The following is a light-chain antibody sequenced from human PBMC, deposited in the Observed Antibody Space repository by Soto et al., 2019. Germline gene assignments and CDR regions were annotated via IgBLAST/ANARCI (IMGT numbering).Light chain of an antibody. V-gene: IGKV3-20*01. J-gene: IGKJ3*01. Sequence: EIVLTQSPGTLSLSPGERATLSCRASQSVSSSYLAWYQQKPGQAPRLLIYGASSRATGIPDRFSGSGSGTDFTLTISRLAPEDFAVYYCQQFGSSPTFGPGTKVDLK. CDR1: QSVSSSY. CDR3: QQFGSSPT. CDR2: GAS.